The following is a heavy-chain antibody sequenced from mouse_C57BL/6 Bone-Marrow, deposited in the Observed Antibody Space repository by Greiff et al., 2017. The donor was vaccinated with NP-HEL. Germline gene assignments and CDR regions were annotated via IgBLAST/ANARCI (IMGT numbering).Heavy chain of an antibody. Sequence: EVMLVESGGGLVQPGGSLSLSCAASGFTFTDYYMSWVRPPPGKALAWLGFIRNKANGYTTEYSASVKGRFTISRDNSQSILYLQMNALRAEDSATYYCARNDYDGAFDDWGQGTTLTVSS. D-gene: IGHD2-4*01. CDR3: ARNDYDGAFDD. CDR2: IRNKANGYTT. CDR1: GFTFTDYY. J-gene: IGHJ2*01. V-gene: IGHV7-3*01.